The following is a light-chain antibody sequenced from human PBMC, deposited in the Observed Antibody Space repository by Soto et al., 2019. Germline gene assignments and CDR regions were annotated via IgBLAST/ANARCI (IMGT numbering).Light chain of an antibody. CDR1: QSVGSN. V-gene: IGKV3-15*01. Sequence: EIVLTHSPATLSVSPGERATLSCRASQSVGSNLAWYQQRPGQPPRLLIYDASTRATDIPARFSGGGSGTEITLTISSLQSEDFAVYYCQQYNNRPYTFGQGTKLQIK. CDR2: DAS. J-gene: IGKJ2*01. CDR3: QQYNNRPYT.